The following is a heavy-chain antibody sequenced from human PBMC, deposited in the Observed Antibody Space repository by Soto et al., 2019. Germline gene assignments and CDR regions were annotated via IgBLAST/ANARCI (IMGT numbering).Heavy chain of an antibody. Sequence: SETLSLTCAVSGDSITSSYWSWLRQPPGKGLEWIGDIYYSGITNYNPSLKSRVTISVDTSKNQFSLKLSSVTAADTAVYYCARPLYSYGPMDVWGQGTTVTVSS. CDR1: GDSITSSY. CDR2: IYYSGIT. D-gene: IGHD5-18*01. J-gene: IGHJ6*02. CDR3: ARPLYSYGPMDV. V-gene: IGHV4-59*01.